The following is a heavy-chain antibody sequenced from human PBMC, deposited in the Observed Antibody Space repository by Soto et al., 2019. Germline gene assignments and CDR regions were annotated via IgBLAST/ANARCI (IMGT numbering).Heavy chain of an antibody. CDR2: ISGSGGSP. V-gene: IGHV3-23*01. CDR1: KFTFSTYA. D-gene: IGHD2-15*01. Sequence: GGSLRLSCVAFKFTFSTYAMTWVRQAPGKGLEWVSGISGSGGSPYYADSVQGRFTISRDNSRNTLSLQMNSLRAEDTATYYCAKARCSGNSCYVPDYWGHGSLVTVSS. CDR3: AKARCSGNSCYVPDY. J-gene: IGHJ4*01.